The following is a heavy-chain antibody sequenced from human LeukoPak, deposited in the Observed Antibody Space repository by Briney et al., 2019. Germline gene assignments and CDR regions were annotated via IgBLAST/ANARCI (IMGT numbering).Heavy chain of an antibody. D-gene: IGHD3-9*01. CDR3: ARVIRTTGYYSNPKSGSFDF. Sequence: GSLRLSCAASGFTFSSYAMSWVRQAPGKGLEWIGSIYSSGSTYYNPSLRTRVTTSVDTSKNQFSLKLTSVTAADTAVYYCARVIRTTGYYSNPKSGSFDFWGQGTLVTVSS. CDR2: IYSSGST. J-gene: IGHJ4*02. V-gene: IGHV4-39*01. CDR1: GFTFSSYA.